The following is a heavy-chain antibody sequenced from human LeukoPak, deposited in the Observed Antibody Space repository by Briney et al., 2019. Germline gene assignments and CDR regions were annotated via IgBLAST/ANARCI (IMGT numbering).Heavy chain of an antibody. V-gene: IGHV3-33*01. CDR3: ARDPERYYYDSSGYYPHY. J-gene: IGHJ4*02. Sequence: PGRSLRLSCAASGFTFSSYVVHWVRQAPGKGLEWVALIWYDGSNKYYADSVKGRFTISRDNSKNTLYLQMNSLGAEDTAVYYCARDPERYYYDSSGYYPHYWGQGTLVTVSS. CDR1: GFTFSSYV. D-gene: IGHD3-22*01. CDR2: IWYDGSNK.